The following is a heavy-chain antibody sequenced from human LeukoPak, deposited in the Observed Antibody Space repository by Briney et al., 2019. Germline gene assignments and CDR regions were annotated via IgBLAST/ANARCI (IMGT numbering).Heavy chain of an antibody. D-gene: IGHD1-1*01. CDR2: IYHSGST. J-gene: IGHJ5*02. Sequence: SQTLSLTCAVSGGSISSGGYSWSWIRQPPGKGLEWIGYIYHSGSTYYSPPLKSRVTISVDRSKNQFSLKLSSVTAADTAVYYCARGTERASWFDPWGQGTLVTVSS. V-gene: IGHV4-30-2*01. CDR3: ARGTERASWFDP. CDR1: GGSISSGGYS.